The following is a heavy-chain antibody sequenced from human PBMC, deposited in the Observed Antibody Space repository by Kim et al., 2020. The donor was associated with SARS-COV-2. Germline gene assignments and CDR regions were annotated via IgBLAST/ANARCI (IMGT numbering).Heavy chain of an antibody. J-gene: IGHJ4*02. V-gene: IGHV1-69*01. D-gene: IGHD6-13*01. Sequence: YAQKFQGRVTITADESTSTAYMELSSLRSEDTAVYYCARDGTRAAASLDYWGQGTLVTVSS. CDR3: ARDGTRAAASLDY.